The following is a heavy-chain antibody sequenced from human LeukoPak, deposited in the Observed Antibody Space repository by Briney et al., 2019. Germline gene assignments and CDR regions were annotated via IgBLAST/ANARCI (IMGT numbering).Heavy chain of an antibody. CDR1: GFTFSSYW. V-gene: IGHV3-7*03. CDR2: IKQDGSVK. CDR3: ARDYYDSSGYYSHFDY. D-gene: IGHD3-22*01. Sequence: GGSLRLSCAASGFTFSSYWMSWVRQAPGKGLEWVANIKQDGSVKYYVDSVKGRFTISRDNAKNSLYLQMNSLRAEDTAVYYCARDYYDSSGYYSHFDYWGQGTLVTVSS. J-gene: IGHJ4*02.